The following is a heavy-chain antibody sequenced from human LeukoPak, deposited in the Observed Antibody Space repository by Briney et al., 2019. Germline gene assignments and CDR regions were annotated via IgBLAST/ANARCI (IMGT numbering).Heavy chain of an antibody. D-gene: IGHD2-21*02. V-gene: IGHV4-59*01. J-gene: IGHJ3*02. CDR1: GASIRGSY. Sequence: SETLSLTCTVSGASIRGSYWSWIRQSPGKGLDWIGYIGNTGATTYNPSLKSRVTISVDTSKNQFSLKLSSVTAADTAVYYCARLPNLAYCGGDCYSSAFDIWGQGTMVTVSS. CDR3: ARLPNLAYCGGDCYSSAFDI. CDR2: IGNTGAT.